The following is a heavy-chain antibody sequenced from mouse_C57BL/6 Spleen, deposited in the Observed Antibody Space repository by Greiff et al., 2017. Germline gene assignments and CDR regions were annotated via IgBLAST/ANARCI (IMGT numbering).Heavy chain of an antibody. CDR1: GYSFTDYN. CDR3: ANLITTVVGDAMDY. D-gene: IGHD1-1*01. Sequence: HLVESGPELVKPGASVKISCKASGYSFTDYNMNWVKQSNGKSLEWIGVINPNYGTTSYNQKFKGKATLTVDQSSSTAYMQLNSLTSEDSAVYYCANLITTVVGDAMDYWGQGTSVTVSS. V-gene: IGHV1-39*01. CDR2: INPNYGTT. J-gene: IGHJ4*01.